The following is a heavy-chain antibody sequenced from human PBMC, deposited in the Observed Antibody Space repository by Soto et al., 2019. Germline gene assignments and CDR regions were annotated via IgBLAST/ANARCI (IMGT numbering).Heavy chain of an antibody. CDR1: GFTFSSYA. D-gene: IGHD6-13*01. J-gene: IGHJ4*02. V-gene: IGHV3-23*01. CDR3: ARDRPESGYSSSWPLDY. Sequence: GSLRLSCGASGFTFSSYAMSWVRRAPGKGLEWVSVISGSGDITHYADSVRGRFTISRDNSRNTLSIQMNSLRVEDTAVYYCARDRPESGYSSSWPLDYWGQGTLVTVSS. CDR2: ISGSGDIT.